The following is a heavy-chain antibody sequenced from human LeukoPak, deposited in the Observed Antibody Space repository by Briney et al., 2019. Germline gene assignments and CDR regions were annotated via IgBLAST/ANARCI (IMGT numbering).Heavy chain of an antibody. CDR2: IYPGDSDT. CDR1: GYSFTSYW. CDR3: ARPQLGGYYSIDY. V-gene: IGHV5-51*01. D-gene: IGHD3-22*01. Sequence: GESLQTSCKGSGYSFTSYWIGWVRQMPGKGLEWMGIIYPGDSDTRYSPSFQGQVTMSADKSIRTAYLQWSSLKASDTAMYYCARPQLGGYYSIDYWGQGTLVTVSS. J-gene: IGHJ4*02.